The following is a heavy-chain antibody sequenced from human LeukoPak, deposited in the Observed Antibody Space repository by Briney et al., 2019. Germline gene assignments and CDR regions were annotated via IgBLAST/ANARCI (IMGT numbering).Heavy chain of an antibody. Sequence: PGGSLRLSCAASGFTFSSYWMSWVRQAPGKGLEWVANIKQDGSEKYYVDSVKGRFTISRDNAKNSLYLQMNSLRAEDTAVYYCARDSRIAARRFYYYYGMDVWGQGTTVTVSS. J-gene: IGHJ6*02. CDR1: GFTFSSYW. CDR2: IKQDGSEK. CDR3: ARDSRIAARRFYYYYGMDV. V-gene: IGHV3-7*01. D-gene: IGHD6-6*01.